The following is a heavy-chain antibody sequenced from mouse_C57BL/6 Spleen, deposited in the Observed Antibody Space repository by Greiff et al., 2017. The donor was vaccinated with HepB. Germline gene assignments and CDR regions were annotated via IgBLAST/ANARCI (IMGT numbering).Heavy chain of an antibody. CDR2: IHPSDSDT. CDR1: GYTFTSYW. D-gene: IGHD2-12*01. CDR3: AMELRRPGFAY. J-gene: IGHJ3*01. Sequence: QVQLQQPGAELVKPGASVKVSCKASGYTFTSYWMHWVKQRPGQGLEWIGRIHPSDSDTNYNQKFKGKATLTVDKSSSTAYMQLSRLTSEDSAVYYCAMELRRPGFAYWGQGTLVTVSA. V-gene: IGHV1-74*01.